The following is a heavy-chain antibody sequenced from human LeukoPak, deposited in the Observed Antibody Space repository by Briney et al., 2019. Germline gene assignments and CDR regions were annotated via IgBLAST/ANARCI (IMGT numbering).Heavy chain of an antibody. D-gene: IGHD3-3*01. V-gene: IGHV3-49*03. Sequence: GGSLRLSCTASGFTFGDYAMSWFRQALGKGLEWVGFIRSKAYGGTTEYAASVKGRFTISRDDSKSIAYLQMNSLKTEDTAVYYCTRDRQLAVLRFLEWLPTAWFDPWGQGTLVTASS. CDR3: TRDRQLAVLRFLEWLPTAWFDP. CDR2: IRSKAYGGTT. CDR1: GFTFGDYA. J-gene: IGHJ5*02.